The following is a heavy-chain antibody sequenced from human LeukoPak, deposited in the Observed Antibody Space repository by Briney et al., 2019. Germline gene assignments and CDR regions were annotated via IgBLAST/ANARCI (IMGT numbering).Heavy chain of an antibody. CDR2: ISYDGNYK. D-gene: IGHD3-9*01. Sequence: GGSLILSCVASGFIFSSYALHWVRRAPGKGLEWVAVISYDGNYKYYADPVKGRFTISRDNSKNTLFLQMNSLRPEDTAVYYCARGEYDLLTGVYDTYGIDVWGQGTTVTVSS. CDR3: ARGEYDLLTGVYDTYGIDV. CDR1: GFIFSSYA. J-gene: IGHJ6*02. V-gene: IGHV3-30-3*01.